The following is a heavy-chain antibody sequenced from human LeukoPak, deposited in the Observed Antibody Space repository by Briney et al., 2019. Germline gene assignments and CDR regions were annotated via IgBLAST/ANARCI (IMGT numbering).Heavy chain of an antibody. CDR1: GGSFSGYY. Sequence: SETLSLTCAVHGGSFSGYYWSWIRQPPGKGLEWIGEINHSGGTNHNPSLKSRVTISVDTSKNQFSLKLSSVTAADTAVYYCASRSVGHRYYFDYWGQGTLVTVSS. CDR2: INHSGGT. J-gene: IGHJ4*02. V-gene: IGHV4-34*01. D-gene: IGHD3-3*01. CDR3: ASRSVGHRYYFDY.